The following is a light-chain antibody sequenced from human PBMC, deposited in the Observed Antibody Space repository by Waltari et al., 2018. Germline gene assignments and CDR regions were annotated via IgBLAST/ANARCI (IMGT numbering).Light chain of an antibody. Sequence: QSALTQPPSASGSPGQSVTIPCTGASRPRGFNSVFWYQQHPGQAPKIIIFGVTKRPSGVPDRFSGSKSGNTASLTVSGLQVEDEAHYYCSLSGGINNFVVFGGGTKLTVL. CDR2: GVT. CDR1: SRPRGFNS. CDR3: SLSGGINNFVV. V-gene: IGLV2-8*01. J-gene: IGLJ2*01.